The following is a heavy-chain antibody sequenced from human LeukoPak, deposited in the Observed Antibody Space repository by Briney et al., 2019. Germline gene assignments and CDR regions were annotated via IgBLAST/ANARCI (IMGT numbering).Heavy chain of an antibody. Sequence: GGSLRLSCAASGFTVSSNYMSWVRQAPGKGLEWVSVIYSGGSTYYADSVKGRFTISRDNSKNTLYLQMNSLRAEDTAVYYCARSEYYYGSGRDYYFDYWGQGTLVTVSS. CDR1: GFTVSSNY. D-gene: IGHD3-10*01. CDR2: IYSGGST. V-gene: IGHV3-66*01. J-gene: IGHJ4*02. CDR3: ARSEYYYGSGRDYYFDY.